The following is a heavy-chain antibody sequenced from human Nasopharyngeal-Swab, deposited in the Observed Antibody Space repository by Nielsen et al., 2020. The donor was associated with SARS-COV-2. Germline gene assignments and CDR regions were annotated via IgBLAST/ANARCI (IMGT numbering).Heavy chain of an antibody. CDR3: AKEHSPNGDYTLRYFDY. CDR1: GFTFDDYA. J-gene: IGHJ4*02. CDR2: ISGSGGST. Sequence: GESLKISCAASGFTFDDYAMSWVRQAPGKGLEWVSAISGSGGSTYYADSVKGRFTISRDNSKNTLYLQMNSLRAEDTAVYYCAKEHSPNGDYTLRYFDYWGQGTLVTVSS. D-gene: IGHD4-17*01. V-gene: IGHV3-23*01.